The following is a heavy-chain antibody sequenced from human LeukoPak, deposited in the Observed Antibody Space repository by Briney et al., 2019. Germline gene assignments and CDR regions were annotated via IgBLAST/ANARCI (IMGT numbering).Heavy chain of an antibody. Sequence: PGGSLRLSCAASGFTFSNAWMSWVRQAPGKGLEWVGRIKSKTDGGTTDYAAPVKGRFTISRDDSKNTLYLQMNSLKTEDTAVYYCTTDLTYYYGSGSYLGIYWGQGTLVTVSS. V-gene: IGHV3-15*01. D-gene: IGHD3-10*01. CDR2: IKSKTDGGTT. CDR1: GFTFSNAW. CDR3: TTDLTYYYGSGSYLGIY. J-gene: IGHJ4*02.